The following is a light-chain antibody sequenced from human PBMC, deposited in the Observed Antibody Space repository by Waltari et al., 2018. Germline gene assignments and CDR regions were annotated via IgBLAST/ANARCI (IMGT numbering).Light chain of an antibody. V-gene: IGLV2-23*03. J-gene: IGLJ2*01. CDR1: SSGVGTFNL. CDR2: EGN. CDR3: CSYAGGSTFVV. Sequence: QSALTQPASVSGSPGQSITMSCTGASSGVGTFNLVSWYQQHPGKAPKLIIYEGNERPSGVSNRFSGSKSGNTASLTSSGLQAEDEAYYYCCSYAGGSTFVVFGGGTKLTVL.